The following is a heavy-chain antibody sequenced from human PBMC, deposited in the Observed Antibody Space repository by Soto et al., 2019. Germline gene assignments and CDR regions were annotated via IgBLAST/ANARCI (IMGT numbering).Heavy chain of an antibody. J-gene: IGHJ4*02. Sequence: GESLKISCKGSGYSFAGYWITWVRQKPGKGLEWMGRIDPSDSQTYYSPSFRGHVTIAVTKSITTVFLQWSSLRASDTAMYYCARQIYDSDTGPNFQYYFDSWGQGTQVTVSS. CDR3: ARQIYDSDTGPNFQYYFDS. CDR1: GYSFAGYW. CDR2: IDPSDSQT. D-gene: IGHD3-22*01. V-gene: IGHV5-10-1*01.